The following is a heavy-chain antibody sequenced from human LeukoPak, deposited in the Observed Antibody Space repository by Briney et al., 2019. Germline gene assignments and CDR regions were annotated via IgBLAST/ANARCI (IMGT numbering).Heavy chain of an antibody. CDR2: IKSITDGGTT. J-gene: IGHJ4*02. V-gene: IGHV3-15*01. D-gene: IGHD6-6*01. CDR3: TTEYSSSFDY. CDR1: GFTFSNAW. Sequence: GGSLRLSCAASGFTFSNAWMSWVRQAPGKGLEWVGRIKSITDGGTTDYAAPVKGRFTISRDDSKNTLYLQMNSLKTEDTAVYYCTTEYSSSFDYWGQGTLVTVSS.